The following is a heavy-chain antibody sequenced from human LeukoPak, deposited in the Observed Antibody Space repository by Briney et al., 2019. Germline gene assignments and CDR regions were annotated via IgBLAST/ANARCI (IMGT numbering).Heavy chain of an antibody. J-gene: IGHJ5*02. D-gene: IGHD5-12*01. Sequence: GSVKVSCTASGYTFTSYAMHWVRQAPGQRLEWMGWINAGNGNTKYSQKFQGRVTITRDTSASTAYMELSSLRSEDTAVYYCARYYSGYDYNWFDPWGQGTLVTVSS. CDR3: ARYYSGYDYNWFDP. CDR2: INAGNGNT. CDR1: GYTFTSYA. V-gene: IGHV1-3*01.